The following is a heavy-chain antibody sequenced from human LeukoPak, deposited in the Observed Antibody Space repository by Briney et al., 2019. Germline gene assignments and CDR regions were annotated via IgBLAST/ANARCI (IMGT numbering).Heavy chain of an antibody. Sequence: TGGSLRLSCAASGFTFSSYGMHWVRQAPGKGLEWVAVISYDGSNKYYADSVKGRFTISRDNSKNTLYLQMNSLRAEDTAVYYCAKGGGYDLYYYYGMDVWGQGATVTVSS. V-gene: IGHV3-30*18. D-gene: IGHD5-12*01. CDR1: GFTFSSYG. CDR3: AKGGGYDLYYYYGMDV. J-gene: IGHJ6*02. CDR2: ISYDGSNK.